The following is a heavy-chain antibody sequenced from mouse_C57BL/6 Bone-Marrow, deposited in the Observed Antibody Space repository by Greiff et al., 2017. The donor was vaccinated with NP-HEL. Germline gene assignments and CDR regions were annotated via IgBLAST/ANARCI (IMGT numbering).Heavy chain of an antibody. V-gene: IGHV5-2*01. J-gene: IGHJ1*03. CDR2: INSDGGCT. CDR3: ARHETDYWYFEG. CDR1: EYEFPSHD. Sequence: DVMLVESGGGLVQPGESLKLSCESNEYEFPSHDMSWVRKTPEKRLELVAAINSDGGCTYYPDTMESRFIISRDNTKKTLYLQMRSLRSDDTSLYYCARHETDYWYFEGWGTGTTVTVAS. D-gene: IGHD4-1*01.